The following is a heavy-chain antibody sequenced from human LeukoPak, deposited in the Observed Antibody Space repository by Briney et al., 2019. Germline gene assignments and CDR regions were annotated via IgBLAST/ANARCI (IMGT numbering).Heavy chain of an antibody. D-gene: IGHD2-15*01. CDR3: ASGVVVAATRYYFDY. V-gene: IGHV4-34*01. CDR1: GGSFSGYY. J-gene: IGHJ4*02. Sequence: SETLSLTCAVYGGSFSGYYWSWIRQPPGKGLEWIGEINHSGSTNYNPSLKSRVTISVDTSKSQFSLKLSSVTAADTAVYYCASGVVVAATRYYFDYWGQGTLVTVSS. CDR2: INHSGST.